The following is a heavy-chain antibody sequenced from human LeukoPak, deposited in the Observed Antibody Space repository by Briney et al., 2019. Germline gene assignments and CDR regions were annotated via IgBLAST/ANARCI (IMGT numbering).Heavy chain of an antibody. CDR2: IYYSGST. J-gene: IGHJ5*02. CDR3: ARRGRLWFGELFSRTNWFDP. V-gene: IGHV4-39*07. Sequence: SETLSLTCTVSGGSISSSSYYWGWIRQPPGKGLEWIGSIYYSGSTYYNPSLKSRVTISVDTSKNQFSLKLSSVTAADTAVYYCARRGRLWFGELFSRTNWFDPWGQGTLVTVSS. CDR1: GGSISSSSYY. D-gene: IGHD3-10*01.